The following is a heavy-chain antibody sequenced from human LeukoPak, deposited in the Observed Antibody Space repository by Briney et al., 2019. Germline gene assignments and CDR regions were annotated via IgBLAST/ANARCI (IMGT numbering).Heavy chain of an antibody. CDR1: GGSISSSSYS. Sequence: SETLSLTCTVSGGSISSSSYSWGWIRQPPGKGLEWIGIIYYSGSTYYNPSLKSRLTISVGTSKNQFSLKLSSVTATDTAVYYCARRGYCSSTSCYEYWFDPWGQGTLVTVSS. CDR3: ARRGYCSSTSCYEYWFDP. J-gene: IGHJ5*02. V-gene: IGHV4-39*01. D-gene: IGHD2-2*01. CDR2: IYYSGST.